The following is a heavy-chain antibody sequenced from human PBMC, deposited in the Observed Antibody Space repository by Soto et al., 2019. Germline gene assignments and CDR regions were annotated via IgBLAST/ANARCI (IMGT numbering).Heavy chain of an antibody. CDR1: GFTFDDYA. V-gene: IGHV3-9*01. D-gene: IGHD6-13*01. CDR3: AKDRSSPYYYYYMDV. J-gene: IGHJ6*03. Sequence: GGSLRLSCAASGFTFDDYAMHWVRQAPGKGLEWVSGISWNSGSIGYADSVKGRFTISRDNAKNSLYLQMNSLRAEDTALYYCAKDRSSPYYYYYMDVWGKGTTVTVSS. CDR2: ISWNSGSI.